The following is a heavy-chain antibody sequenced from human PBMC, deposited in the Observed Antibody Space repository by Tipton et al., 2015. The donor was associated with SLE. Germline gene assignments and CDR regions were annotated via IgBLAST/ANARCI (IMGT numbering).Heavy chain of an antibody. CDR1: GVSISSSY. V-gene: IGHV4-38-2*02. CDR3: TRTLGYKYFFDH. D-gene: IGHD5-18*01. Sequence: TLSLTCNVSGVSISSSYWGWIRQPPGKGLEWIASINHRGSTYYNPSLKSRVTISLDTSKNQFSLKLTSVTAADTAVFYCTRTLGYKYFFDHWGQGTLVPVSS. CDR2: INHRGST. J-gene: IGHJ4*02.